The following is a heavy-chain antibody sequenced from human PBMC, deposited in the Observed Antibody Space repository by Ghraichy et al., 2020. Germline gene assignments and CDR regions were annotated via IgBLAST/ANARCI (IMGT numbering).Heavy chain of an antibody. V-gene: IGHV3-9*01. J-gene: IGHJ5*02. CDR2: ISWNSGSI. CDR1: GFTFDDYA. D-gene: IGHD2-2*01. CDR3: AKDHSRDIVVVPAAHNWFDP. Sequence: GGSLRLSCAASGFTFDDYAMHWVRQAPGKGLEWVSGISWNSGSIGYADSVKGRFTISRDNAKNSLYLQMNSLRAEDTALYYCAKDHSRDIVVVPAAHNWFDPWGQGTLVTVSS.